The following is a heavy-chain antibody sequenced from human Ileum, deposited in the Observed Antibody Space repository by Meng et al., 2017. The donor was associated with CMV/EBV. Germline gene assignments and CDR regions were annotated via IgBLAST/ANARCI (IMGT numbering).Heavy chain of an antibody. J-gene: IGHJ5*01. CDR1: GFTFSAYG. V-gene: IGHV3-21*01. Sequence: GGSLRLSCAASGFTFSAYGMNWVRQAPGKGLEWVSLISGSTPYIYYADSVRGRFTVSRDDVKNSLYLQMNNLRAEDTGVYYCSRGVFDSWGQGILVTVSS. D-gene: IGHD2-8*01. CDR2: ISGSTPYI. CDR3: SRGVFDS.